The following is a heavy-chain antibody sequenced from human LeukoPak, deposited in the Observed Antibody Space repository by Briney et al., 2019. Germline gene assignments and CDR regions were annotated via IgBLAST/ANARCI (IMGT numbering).Heavy chain of an antibody. D-gene: IGHD6-13*01. CDR3: AKHPAYSSSWYGHY. CDR1: GFTFSDYN. J-gene: IGHJ4*02. CDR2: MSRSGDII. V-gene: IGHV3-23*01. Sequence: GGSLRLSCAASGFTFSDYNMNWVRQVPGKGLESVSYMSRSGDIIYYADSVKGRFTISRDNSKNTLYLQMNSLRAEDTAVYYCAKHPAYSSSWYGHYWGQGTLVTVSS.